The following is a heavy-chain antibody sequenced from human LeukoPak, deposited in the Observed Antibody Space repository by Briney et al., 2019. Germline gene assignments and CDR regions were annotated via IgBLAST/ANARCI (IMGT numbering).Heavy chain of an antibody. D-gene: IGHD4-17*01. CDR2: INSDGSST. CDR3: ARSPLTVTTRLHFDY. V-gene: IGHV3-74*01. Sequence: PGGSLRLSCATSGFTFSSNWMHWVRQTPGKGLVWVSRINSDGSSTSYADSVKGRFTISRDNAKDTLYKQMNSLRAEDTAVYYCARSPLTVTTRLHFDYWGQGTVVTVSS. J-gene: IGHJ4*02. CDR1: GFTFSSNW.